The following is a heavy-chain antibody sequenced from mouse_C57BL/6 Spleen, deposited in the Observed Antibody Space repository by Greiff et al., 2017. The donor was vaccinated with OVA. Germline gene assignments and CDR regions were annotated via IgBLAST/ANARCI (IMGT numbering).Heavy chain of an antibody. CDR3: TSYYSNEKGFAY. D-gene: IGHD2-5*01. CDR1: GFNIKDYY. V-gene: IGHV14-1*01. J-gene: IGHJ3*01. Sequence: EVQLQQSGAELVRPGASVKLSCTASGFNIKDYYMHWVKQRPEQGLEWIGRIDPEDGDTEYAPKFQGKATMTADTSSNTAYLQLSSLTSEDTAVYYCTSYYSNEKGFAYWGQGTLVTVSA. CDR2: IDPEDGDT.